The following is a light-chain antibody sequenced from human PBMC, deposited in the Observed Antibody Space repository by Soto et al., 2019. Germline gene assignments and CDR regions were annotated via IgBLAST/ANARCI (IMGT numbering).Light chain of an antibody. CDR3: QQYYGYSRT. J-gene: IGKJ1*01. V-gene: IGKV1-5*03. CDR2: KAS. Sequence: DIQMTQSPSTLSASVGDRVTITCRASQSISSWLAWYQQKPGKAPKLLIYKASSLESGVASRFSGSGSGTEFTLTISSLQPDDFATYYCQQYYGYSRTFGQGTKVAIK. CDR1: QSISSW.